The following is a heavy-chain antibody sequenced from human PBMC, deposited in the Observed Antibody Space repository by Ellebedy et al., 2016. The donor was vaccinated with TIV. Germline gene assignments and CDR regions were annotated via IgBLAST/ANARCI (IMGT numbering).Heavy chain of an antibody. CDR1: GFTFSSYG. D-gene: IGHD3-9*01. CDR3: ARDYPPYYDILTGYGPPAGRDDAFDI. Sequence: GESLKISXAASGFTFSSYGMHWVRQAPGKGLEWVAVIWYDGSNKYYADSVKGRFTISRDNSKNTLYLQMNSLRAEDTAVYYCARDYPPYYDILTGYGPPAGRDDAFDIWGQGTMVTVSS. J-gene: IGHJ3*02. V-gene: IGHV3-33*01. CDR2: IWYDGSNK.